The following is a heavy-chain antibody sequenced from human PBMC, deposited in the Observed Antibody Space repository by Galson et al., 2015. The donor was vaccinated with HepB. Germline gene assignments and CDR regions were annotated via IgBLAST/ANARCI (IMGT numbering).Heavy chain of an antibody. CDR2: ISSSSSYI. V-gene: IGHV3-21*01. CDR3: ARSGYCGGGTCHTRSYNWFDP. Sequence: SLRLSCAASAFTFSNYSMNWVRQAPGKGLEWVSSISSSSSYIYYADSVKGRFTISRDNAKNSLYLQMNSPRADDTAVYYCARSGYCGGGTCHTRSYNWFDPWGRGTLVTVSS. J-gene: IGHJ5*02. CDR1: AFTFSNYS. D-gene: IGHD2-15*01.